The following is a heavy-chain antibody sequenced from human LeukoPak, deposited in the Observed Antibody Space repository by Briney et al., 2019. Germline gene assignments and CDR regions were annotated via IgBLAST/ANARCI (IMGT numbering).Heavy chain of an antibody. CDR2: IWYDGSNK. CDR1: GFTFSNYG. Sequence: PGGSLRLSCAASGFTFSNYGMHWVRQAPGKGLEWVALIWYDGSNKYYTDYVKGRLTISRDNSKDTLFLQMNSLRAEDTAVYYCAREGPRGNSQFDYWGQGTLVTVSS. CDR3: AREGPRGNSQFDY. V-gene: IGHV3-33*01. J-gene: IGHJ4*02. D-gene: IGHD2/OR15-2a*01.